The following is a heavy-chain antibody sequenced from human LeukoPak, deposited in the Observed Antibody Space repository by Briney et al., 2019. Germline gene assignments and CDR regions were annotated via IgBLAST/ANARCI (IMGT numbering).Heavy chain of an antibody. V-gene: IGHV4-34*01. Sequence: KSGGSLRLSCAASGFTFSSYSMNWVRQPPGKGLEWIGEINHSGSTNYNPSLKSRVTISVDTSKNQFSLKLSSVTAADTAVYYCARIVAAAALAWGQGTLVTVSS. CDR3: ARIVAAAALA. CDR1: GFTFSSYS. CDR2: INHSGST. J-gene: IGHJ5*02. D-gene: IGHD6-13*01.